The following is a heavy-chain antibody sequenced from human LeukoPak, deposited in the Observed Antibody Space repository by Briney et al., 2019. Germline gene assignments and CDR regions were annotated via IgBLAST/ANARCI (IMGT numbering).Heavy chain of an antibody. CDR1: GGSISNYY. CDR2: IYYSGST. V-gene: IGHV4-59*08. Sequence: AETLSLTCTVSGGSISNYYWTWIRQPPGKGLEWIGYIYYSGSTNYNPSLKSRVTISLDTSKNQFFLKLNSVTAADTAMYYCAKSDSYGLIDYLGQGTLGTVSS. J-gene: IGHJ4*02. D-gene: IGHD2-21*02. CDR3: AKSDSYGLIDY.